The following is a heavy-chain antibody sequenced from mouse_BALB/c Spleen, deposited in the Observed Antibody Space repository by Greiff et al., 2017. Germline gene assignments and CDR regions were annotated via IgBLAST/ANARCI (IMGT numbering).Heavy chain of an antibody. CDR3: ARLRLRRAMDY. Sequence: QVQLQQSGAELMKPGASVKISCKATGYTFSSYWIEWVKQRPGHGLEWIGEILPGSGSTNYNEKFKGKATFTADTSSNTAYMQLSSLTSEDSAVYYCARLRLRRAMDYWGQGTSVTVSA. V-gene: IGHV1-9*01. CDR2: ILPGSGST. J-gene: IGHJ4*01. D-gene: IGHD1-2*01. CDR1: GYTFSSYW.